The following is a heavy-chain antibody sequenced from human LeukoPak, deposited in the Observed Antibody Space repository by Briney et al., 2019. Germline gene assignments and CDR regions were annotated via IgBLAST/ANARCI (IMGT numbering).Heavy chain of an antibody. J-gene: IGHJ4*02. Sequence: TGGSLRLSCAASGFTFSSYAMSWVRQAPGKGLEWVSAISGSGGSTYYADSVKGRFTISRDNSKNTLYLQMNNLRAEDTAVYFCAKVRDSSSWYLDYWGQGTLVTVSS. V-gene: IGHV3-23*01. D-gene: IGHD6-13*01. CDR1: GFTFSSYA. CDR3: AKVRDSSSWYLDY. CDR2: ISGSGGST.